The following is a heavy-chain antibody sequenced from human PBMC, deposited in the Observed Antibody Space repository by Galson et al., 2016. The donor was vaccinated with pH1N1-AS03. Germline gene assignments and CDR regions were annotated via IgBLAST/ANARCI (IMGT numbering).Heavy chain of an antibody. D-gene: IGHD3-10*01. Sequence: SLRLSCAASGFDFRSYSMHWVRQAPGKGLEWGAVIAKDGTTKFDADFVKGRFTISRDNSRNMLYLEMSRLTPEDTAVYYCAREGTGIVRSYRGSLDSWGQGTLVTVTS. J-gene: IGHJ4*02. CDR1: GFDFRSYS. V-gene: IGHV3-30-3*01. CDR3: AREGTGIVRSYRGSLDS. CDR2: IAKDGTTK.